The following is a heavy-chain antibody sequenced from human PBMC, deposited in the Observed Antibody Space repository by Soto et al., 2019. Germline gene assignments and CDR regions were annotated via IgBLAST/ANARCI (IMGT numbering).Heavy chain of an antibody. CDR2: INPSGDSR. V-gene: IGHV1-46*01. J-gene: IGHJ6*02. Sequence: ASVKVSCKASGFSFSDYFMHWVRQAPGQGLEWMGIINPSGDSRNYAQKFQGRVTITADEPTSTAFMELSSLKSEDTAVFYCARGYCSGGNCYSGMDVWGQGTMVTVSS. D-gene: IGHD2-15*01. CDR3: ARGYCSGGNCYSGMDV. CDR1: GFSFSDYF.